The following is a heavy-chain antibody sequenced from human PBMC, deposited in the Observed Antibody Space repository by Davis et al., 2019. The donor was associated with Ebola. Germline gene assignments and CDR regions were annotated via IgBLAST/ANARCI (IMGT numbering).Heavy chain of an antibody. CDR3: ARIAAPGY. Sequence: MPGGSLRLSCTVSGASISSYYWTWIRQPPGKGLEWIAYMYNGGSANYNPSLKSRVTISMDTSKNQFSLKLTSVTAADTAVYYCARIAAPGYWGQGTLVTVSS. CDR1: GASISSYY. J-gene: IGHJ4*02. D-gene: IGHD6-13*01. CDR2: MYNGGSA. V-gene: IGHV4-59*12.